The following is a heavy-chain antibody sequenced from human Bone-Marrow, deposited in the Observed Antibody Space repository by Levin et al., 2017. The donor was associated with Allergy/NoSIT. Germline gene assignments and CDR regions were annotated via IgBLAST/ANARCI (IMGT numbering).Heavy chain of an antibody. CDR2: VHVDGST. J-gene: IGHJ6*03. D-gene: IGHD2-2*01. Sequence: TGGSLRLSCAASGFTVNTNHMTWIRQAPGKGLEWVSNVHVDGSTTHADSVRGRFAISRDNSKNMVYLQMNSLRAEDTAVYYCARPGVVVAGRYYMDVWGKGTTVTVSS. CDR3: ARPGVVVAGRYYMDV. CDR1: GFTVNTNH. V-gene: IGHV3-53*01.